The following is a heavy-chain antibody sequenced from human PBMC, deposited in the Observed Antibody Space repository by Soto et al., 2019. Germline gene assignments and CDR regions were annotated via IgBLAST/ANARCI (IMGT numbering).Heavy chain of an antibody. CDR3: ARRLNGSPFDY. CDR2: IYYSGST. J-gene: IGHJ4*02. Sequence: SETLSLTCTVSGGSISSYYWSWIRQPPGKGLEWIGYIYYSGSTNYNPSLKSRVTISVDTSKNQFSLKLSSVTAADTAVYYCARRLNGSPFDYWGQGTLVTVSS. CDR1: GGSISSYY. D-gene: IGHD1-26*01. V-gene: IGHV4-59*08.